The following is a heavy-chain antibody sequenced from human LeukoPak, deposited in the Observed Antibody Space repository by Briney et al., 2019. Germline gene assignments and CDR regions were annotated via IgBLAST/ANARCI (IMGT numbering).Heavy chain of an antibody. CDR2: VTGGGDST. CDR3: AKDGPRWGSYFDF. D-gene: IGHD7-27*01. CDR1: GFIFNNYV. J-gene: IGHJ4*02. Sequence: PGGSLRLSCVASGFIFNNYVMSWVRQPPGKGLEWVSSVTGGGDSTNYAASVKGRFIISRNNSKNTHHLQMNSLRAEDTALYYCAKDGPRWGSYFDFWGQGTLVTVSS. V-gene: IGHV3-23*01.